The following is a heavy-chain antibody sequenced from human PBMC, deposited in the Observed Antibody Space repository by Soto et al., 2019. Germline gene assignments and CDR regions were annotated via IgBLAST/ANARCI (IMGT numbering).Heavy chain of an antibody. V-gene: IGHV1-18*01. Sequence: ASVKVSCKASGYTFTIYGISWVRQAPGQGLEWMGWISAYNGNTNYAQKLQGRVTMTTDTSTSTAYMELRSLRSDDTAVYYCARPGDYDILTGPYDYWGQGTLVTVSS. CDR3: ARPGDYDILTGPYDY. J-gene: IGHJ4*02. CDR1: GYTFTIYG. D-gene: IGHD3-9*01. CDR2: ISAYNGNT.